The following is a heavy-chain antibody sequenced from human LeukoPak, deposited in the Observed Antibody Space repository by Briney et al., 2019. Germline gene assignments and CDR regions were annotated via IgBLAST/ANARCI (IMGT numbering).Heavy chain of an antibody. CDR1: GFTFSSYS. V-gene: IGHV3-21*01. Sequence: GGSLRLSCAASGFTFSSYSMNWVRQAPGKGLEWVSSISSSSSYIYYADSVKGRFTISRDNAKNSLYLQMNSLRAEDTAVYYCAGGEHIVVVPAAIFRGVCMDVWGKGTTVTVSS. CDR2: ISSSSSYI. J-gene: IGHJ6*03. CDR3: AGGEHIVVVPAAIFRGVCMDV. D-gene: IGHD2-2*02.